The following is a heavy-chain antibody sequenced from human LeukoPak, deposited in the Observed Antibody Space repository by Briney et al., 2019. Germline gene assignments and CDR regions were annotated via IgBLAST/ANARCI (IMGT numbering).Heavy chain of an antibody. Sequence: SETLSLTCAVYGESFSGYYWSWIRQAPGTGLEWIGEINHSGSTNYNPSLKSRVTISVDTSKNQFSLKLSSVTAADTAVYYCARASDLSGVQKYYFDYWGQGTLVTVSS. D-gene: IGHD3-10*01. V-gene: IGHV4-34*01. CDR2: INHSGST. J-gene: IGHJ4*02. CDR1: GESFSGYY. CDR3: ARASDLSGVQKYYFDY.